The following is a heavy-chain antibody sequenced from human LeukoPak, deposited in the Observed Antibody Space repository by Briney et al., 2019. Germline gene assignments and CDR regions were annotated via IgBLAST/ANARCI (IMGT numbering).Heavy chain of an antibody. V-gene: IGHV4-38-2*02. Sequence: SETLSLTCTVSGYSISSGYYWGWIRQPPGKGLEWIGSIYHSGSTYYNPSLKSRVTISVDTSKNQFSLKLSSVTAADTAVYYCARRGWFGELSWSPFDYWGQGTLVTVSS. J-gene: IGHJ4*02. D-gene: IGHD3-10*01. CDR2: IYHSGST. CDR3: ARRGWFGELSWSPFDY. CDR1: GYSISSGYY.